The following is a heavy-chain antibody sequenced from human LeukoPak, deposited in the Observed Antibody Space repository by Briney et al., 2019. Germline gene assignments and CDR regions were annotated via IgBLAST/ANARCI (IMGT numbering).Heavy chain of an antibody. J-gene: IGHJ4*02. Sequence: GGSLRLSCAASGFGVSSSYMSWVRQAPGKGLEWVSLIYSGGSTFYADSVKGRFTISRDSSKNTLDPLMTSLRADDTAVYYCVRAQIYFDSGVYGPYYFDSWGQGTLVTVSS. CDR1: GFGVSSSY. D-gene: IGHD2-15*01. CDR2: IYSGGST. CDR3: VRAQIYFDSGVYGPYYFDS. V-gene: IGHV3-53*01.